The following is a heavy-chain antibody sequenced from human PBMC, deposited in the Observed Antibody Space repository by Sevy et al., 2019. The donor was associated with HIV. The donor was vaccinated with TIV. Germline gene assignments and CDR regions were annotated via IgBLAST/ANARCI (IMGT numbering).Heavy chain of an antibody. D-gene: IGHD3-22*01. Sequence: GGSLRLSCAGSGFTFSDAAIHWVRQASGKGLEWLGRIRRKAKNYATAYAATVKDSFSITRKDVKDTAYLQMNSLRTEDAAMYYCSNYYYISAFDSWGQGTQVTVSS. CDR2: IRRKAKNYAT. CDR1: GFTFSDAA. V-gene: IGHV3-73*01. CDR3: SNYYYISAFDS. J-gene: IGHJ4*02.